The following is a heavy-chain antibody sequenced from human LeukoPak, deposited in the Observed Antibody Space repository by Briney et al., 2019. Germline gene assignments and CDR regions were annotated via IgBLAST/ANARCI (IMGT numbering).Heavy chain of an antibody. V-gene: IGHV4-30-2*01. CDR3: ARAATGTTSFDY. D-gene: IGHD1-1*01. Sequence: PSETLSLTCTVSGGSISSGGYYWSWIRQPPGKGLEWIGYIYHSGSTYYNPSLKSRVTISVDKSKNQFSLKLSSVTAADTAVYYCARAATGTTSFDYWGQGTLVTVSS. J-gene: IGHJ4*02. CDR2: IYHSGST. CDR1: GGSISSGGYY.